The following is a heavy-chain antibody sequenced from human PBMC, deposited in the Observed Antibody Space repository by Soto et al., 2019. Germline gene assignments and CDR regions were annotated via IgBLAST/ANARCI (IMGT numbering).Heavy chain of an antibody. V-gene: IGHV1-18*01. Sequence: QVQLVQSGAEVKKPGASVKVSCKASGYTFTSYGISWVRQAPGQGLEWMGWISAYNGNTNYAQKLQGRVTMTTDTSTSTAYMELRSLISDDTAVYYCARVEGIVGPTGYYKGGGIDYWGQGTLVTVSS. CDR1: GYTFTSYG. D-gene: IGHD1-26*01. CDR2: ISAYNGNT. CDR3: ARVEGIVGPTGYYKGGGIDY. J-gene: IGHJ4*02.